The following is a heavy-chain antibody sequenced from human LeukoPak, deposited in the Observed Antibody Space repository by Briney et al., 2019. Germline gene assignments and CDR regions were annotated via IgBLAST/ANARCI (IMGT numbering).Heavy chain of an antibody. Sequence: SVKVSCKASGGTFSSYAISWVRQAPGQGLEWMGRIIPILGIANYAQKFQGRVTITADKSTSTAYMELSSLRSEDTAVYYCAREVVVVTAIKYSMDVWGQGTTVTVSS. CDR3: AREVVVVTAIKYSMDV. J-gene: IGHJ6*02. CDR1: GGTFSSYA. V-gene: IGHV1-69*04. D-gene: IGHD2-21*02. CDR2: IIPILGIA.